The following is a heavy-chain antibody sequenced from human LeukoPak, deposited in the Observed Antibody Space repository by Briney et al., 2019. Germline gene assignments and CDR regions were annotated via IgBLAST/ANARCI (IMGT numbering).Heavy chain of an antibody. CDR3: ARAAAGLPLDY. CDR1: GGSFSGYY. V-gene: IGHV4-34*01. Sequence: SETLSLTCAVYGGSFSGYYWGWIRQPPGKGLEWIGEINHSGSTNYNPSLKSRVTISVDTSKNQFSLKLSSATAADTAMYYCARAAAGLPLDYWGQGTLVTVSS. D-gene: IGHD6-13*01. CDR2: INHSGST. J-gene: IGHJ4*02.